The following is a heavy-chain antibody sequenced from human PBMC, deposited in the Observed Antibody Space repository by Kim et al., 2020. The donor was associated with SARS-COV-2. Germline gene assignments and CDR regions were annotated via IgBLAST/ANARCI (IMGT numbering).Heavy chain of an antibody. CDR2: IYYSGST. D-gene: IGHD3-10*01. Sequence: SETLSLTCTVSGGSVSSGSYYWSWIRQPPGKGLEWIGYIYYSGSTNYNPSLKSRVTISVDTSKNQFSLKLSSVTAADTAVYYCAREAVLLWFGELLAYYGMDVWGQGTTVTVSS. CDR3: AREAVLLWFGELLAYYGMDV. J-gene: IGHJ6*02. V-gene: IGHV4-61*01. CDR1: GGSVSSGSYY.